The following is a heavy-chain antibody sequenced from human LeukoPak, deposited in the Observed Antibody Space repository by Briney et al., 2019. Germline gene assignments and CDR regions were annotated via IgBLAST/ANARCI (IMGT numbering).Heavy chain of an antibody. Sequence: ASVKVSCKTSGYTFANYAITWVRQAPGQGLEYMGWISVDNGDTNDTQMLQSRVTMTTDTSTNTAYMELRGLRSDDTAVYYCARANCAGDCYLKHWGQGTLVTVSS. J-gene: IGHJ4*02. CDR2: ISVDNGDT. D-gene: IGHD2-21*02. V-gene: IGHV1-18*01. CDR1: GYTFANYA. CDR3: ARANCAGDCYLKH.